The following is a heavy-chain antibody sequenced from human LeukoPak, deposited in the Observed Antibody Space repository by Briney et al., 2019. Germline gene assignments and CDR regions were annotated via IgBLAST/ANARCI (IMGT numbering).Heavy chain of an antibody. Sequence: GESLKISCKGSGYTFTTYWIVWVRQMPGKGLGWMEVIYPGDSDTRYNPSFQGQVTISADKSISTAYLQWSSLRASDTAIYYCARLRGGLDYWGQGTLVTVSS. CDR3: ARLRGGLDY. V-gene: IGHV5-51*01. CDR2: IYPGDSDT. J-gene: IGHJ4*02. CDR1: GYTFTTYW. D-gene: IGHD3-16*01.